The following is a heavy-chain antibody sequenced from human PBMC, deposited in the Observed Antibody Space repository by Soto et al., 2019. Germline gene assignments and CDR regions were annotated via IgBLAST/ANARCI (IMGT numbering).Heavy chain of an antibody. V-gene: IGHV3-9*01. D-gene: IGHD6-6*01. Sequence: EVQLVESGGGLVQPGRSLRLSCAASGFTFDDYAMHWVRQAPGKGLEWVSGISWGSGSIDYADSVKGRFTISRDNAKNSLYLQMNSLRAEDTAVYYCARGAGQSIALYYYYGMDVWGQGTTVTVSS. CDR1: GFTFDDYA. J-gene: IGHJ6*02. CDR3: ARGAGQSIALYYYYGMDV. CDR2: ISWGSGSI.